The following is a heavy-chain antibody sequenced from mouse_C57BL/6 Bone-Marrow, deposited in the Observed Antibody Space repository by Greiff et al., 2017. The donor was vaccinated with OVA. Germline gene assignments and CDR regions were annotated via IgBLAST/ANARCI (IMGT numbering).Heavy chain of an antibody. CDR3: ARSPFDYGSSRHWYFDV. D-gene: IGHD1-1*01. J-gene: IGHJ1*03. CDR2: ISSGSSTI. Sequence: EVKLMESGGGLVKPGGSLKLSCAASGFTFSDYGMHWVRQAPEKGLEWVAYISSGSSTIYYADTVKGRFTISRDNAKNTLFLQMTSLRSEDTAMYYCARSPFDYGSSRHWYFDVWGTGTTVTVSS. V-gene: IGHV5-17*01. CDR1: GFTFSDYG.